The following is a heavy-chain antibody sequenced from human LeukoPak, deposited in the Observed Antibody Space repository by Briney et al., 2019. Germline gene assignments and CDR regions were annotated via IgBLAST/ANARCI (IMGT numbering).Heavy chain of an antibody. J-gene: IGHJ6*03. CDR3: ARAGSYYDILTGYYSIPYYYMDV. V-gene: IGHV3-23*01. D-gene: IGHD3-9*01. CDR1: GFTFSSYG. Sequence: GGTLRLSCAASGFTFSSYGMSWVRQAPGKGLEWVSAISGSGGSTYYADSVKGRFTISRDNAKNSLYLQMNSLRAEDTAVYYCARAGSYYDILTGYYSIPYYYMDVWGKGTTVTISS. CDR2: ISGSGGST.